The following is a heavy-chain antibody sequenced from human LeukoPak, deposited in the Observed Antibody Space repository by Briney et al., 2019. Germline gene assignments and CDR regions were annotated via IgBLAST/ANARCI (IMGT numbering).Heavy chain of an antibody. J-gene: IGHJ4*02. CDR2: ISGSGGST. CDR3: AKDPSWSGYFDY. Sequence: GGSLRLSCAASGFTFSSYWMHWVRHAPGKGLEWVSAISGSGGSTYYADSVKGRFTISRDNSKNTQYLQMNSLRAEDTAVYYCAKDPSWSGYFDYWGQGTLVTVSS. D-gene: IGHD6-13*01. CDR1: GFTFSSYW. V-gene: IGHV3-23*01.